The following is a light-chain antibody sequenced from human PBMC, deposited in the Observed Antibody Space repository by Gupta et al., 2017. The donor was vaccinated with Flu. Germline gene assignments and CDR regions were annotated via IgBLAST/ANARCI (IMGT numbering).Light chain of an antibody. Sequence: DIQMTQSPSSVSASVGDRVTITCRASQDISSWLAWYQQKPGKAPKLLIYAASNLQSGVPSSFSGSGSGTDLTLTISSRQQEDFASYYCQQGNSLPPFTFGHGTKVDIK. CDR2: AAS. V-gene: IGKV1-12*01. CDR3: QQGNSLPPFT. J-gene: IGKJ3*01. CDR1: QDISSW.